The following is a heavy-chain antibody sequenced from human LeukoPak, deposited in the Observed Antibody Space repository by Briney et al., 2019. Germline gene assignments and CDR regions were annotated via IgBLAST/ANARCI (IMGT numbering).Heavy chain of an antibody. Sequence: GASVKVSCKASGYTFTSYYMHWVRQAPGQGLEWMGIINPSGGSTSYAQKFQGRVTMTRDTSTSTVYMELSSLRSEDTAVYYCARLGMPLRRLGAGPNILTGYDYWGQGTLVTVSS. CDR3: ARLGMPLRRLGAGPNILTGYDY. CDR1: GYTFTSYY. D-gene: IGHD3-9*01. V-gene: IGHV1-46*01. CDR2: INPSGGST. J-gene: IGHJ4*02.